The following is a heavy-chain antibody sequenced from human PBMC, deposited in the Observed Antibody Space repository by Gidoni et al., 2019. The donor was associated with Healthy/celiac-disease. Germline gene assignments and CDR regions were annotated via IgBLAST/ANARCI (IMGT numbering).Heavy chain of an antibody. Sequence: QVQLVESGGGVVQPGRSLRLSCAASGFPFSSHGMHWVRQAPGKGLGWVSVIWYDGSNKCYADSVKGRFTISRDNSKNTLYLQMNSLRAEDTAVYYCARAGTTVVTTYYNWFDPWGQGTLVTVSS. J-gene: IGHJ5*02. D-gene: IGHD4-17*01. CDR3: ARAGTTVVTTYYNWFDP. CDR1: GFPFSSHG. CDR2: IWYDGSNK. V-gene: IGHV3-33*01.